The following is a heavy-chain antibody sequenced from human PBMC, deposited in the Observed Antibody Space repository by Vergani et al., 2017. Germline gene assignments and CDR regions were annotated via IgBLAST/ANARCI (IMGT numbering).Heavy chain of an antibody. CDR3: ASRRDYSSGWYDIPFDY. D-gene: IGHD6-19*01. J-gene: IGHJ4*02. Sequence: EVQLLESGGGLVQPGGSLRLSCAASGFTFSSYAMSWVRQAPGKGLEWVSAISGSGGSTYYADSVKGRFTISRDNSKNTLYLQMNSLRAEDTAVYYCASRRDYSSGWYDIPFDYWGQGTLVTVSS. CDR2: ISGSGGST. CDR1: GFTFSSYA. V-gene: IGHV3-23*01.